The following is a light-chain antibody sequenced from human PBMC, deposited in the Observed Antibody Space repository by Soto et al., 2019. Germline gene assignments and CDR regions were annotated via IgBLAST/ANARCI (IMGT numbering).Light chain of an antibody. CDR2: EVS. Sequence: QSVLTQPPSASGSPGQSVTISCTGTSRDVGSYNYFSWYQQLPGKAPKLIIYEVSKRLSGVPDRFSGSKSGNTASLTGSGLQAEDEADYYCTSYASTYSVFNVFGTGTKLTVL. V-gene: IGLV2-8*01. J-gene: IGLJ1*01. CDR3: TSYASTYSVFNV. CDR1: SRDVGSYNY.